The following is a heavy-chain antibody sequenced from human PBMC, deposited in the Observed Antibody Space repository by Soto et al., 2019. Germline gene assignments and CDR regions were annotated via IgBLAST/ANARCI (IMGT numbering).Heavy chain of an antibody. CDR3: SMDLTGYCSSTSCHIDS. CDR1: GYTFTSYA. CDR2: INASNGNA. Sequence: ASVKVSCKASGYTFTSYAMHWVRQAPGQRLEWMGRINASNGNAKYSQKFQGRVTITTDTSTSTAYMELSSLRSEDTAVYYCSMDLTGYCSSTSCHIDSWGQGTLVTVSS. J-gene: IGHJ4*02. D-gene: IGHD2-2*02. V-gene: IGHV1-3*01.